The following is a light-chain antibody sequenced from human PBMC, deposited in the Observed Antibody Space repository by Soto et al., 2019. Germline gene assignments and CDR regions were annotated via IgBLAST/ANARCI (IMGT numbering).Light chain of an antibody. Sequence: EIVLTQSPGTLSLSPGERATLSCRASQSVNSNYLAWYQQKPGQVPRPLIYGASIRAAGVQDRLRGSGSGTDFNLTISRLEPEDYAVYYCQQYGTSPHTFGQGTKLEIK. J-gene: IGKJ2*01. CDR2: GAS. V-gene: IGKV3-20*01. CDR3: QQYGTSPHT. CDR1: QSVNSNY.